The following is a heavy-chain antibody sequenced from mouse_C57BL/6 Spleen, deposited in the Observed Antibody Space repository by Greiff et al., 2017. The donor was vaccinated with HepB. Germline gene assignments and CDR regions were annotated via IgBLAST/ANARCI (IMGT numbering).Heavy chain of an antibody. CDR1: GYAFSSSW. V-gene: IGHV1-82*01. CDR2: IYPGDGDT. Sequence: VQLQQSGPELVKPGASVKISCKASGYAFSSSWMNWVKQRPGKGLEWIGRIYPGDGDTNYNGKFKGKATLTADKSSSTAYMQLSSLTSEDSAVYFCARGDYYYAPFAYWGQGTLVTVSA. CDR3: ARGDYYYAPFAY. J-gene: IGHJ3*01. D-gene: IGHD1-1*01.